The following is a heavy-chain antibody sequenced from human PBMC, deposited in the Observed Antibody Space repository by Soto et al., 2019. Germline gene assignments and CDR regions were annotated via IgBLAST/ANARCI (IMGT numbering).Heavy chain of an antibody. CDR3: AKGLDRASLDF. D-gene: IGHD1-1*01. CDR2: LTADSDDT. V-gene: IGHV3-23*01. CDR1: GFTFSTHT. J-gene: IGHJ4*02. Sequence: EVQLLESGGTLVQPGGSLRLSCVASGFTFSTHTMNWVSQAPGKGLEWVSRLTADSDDTSYADSIKGRFTISRDNSKNTLYLQMNSLRAENTAIYYCAKGLDRASLDFWGQGALVTVSS.